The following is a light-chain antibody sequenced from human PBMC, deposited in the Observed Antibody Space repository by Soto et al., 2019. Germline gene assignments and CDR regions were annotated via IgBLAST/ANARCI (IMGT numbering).Light chain of an antibody. CDR1: SSDFGGFYY. J-gene: IGLJ1*01. CDR2: QVS. CDR3: SSYSSSSTFYA. Sequence: QSVLPQPASLPGAPGQSITMSCTGSSSDFGGFYYVSWYQHHPGKAPKLMIYQVSNRSSGVSNRFSGSKSGNTASLTISGLQAEDEADYFCSSYSSSSTFYAFGAGTKVTV. V-gene: IGLV2-14*01.